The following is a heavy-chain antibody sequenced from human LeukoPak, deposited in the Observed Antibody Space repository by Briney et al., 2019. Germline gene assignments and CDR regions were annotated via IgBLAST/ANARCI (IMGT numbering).Heavy chain of an antibody. CDR1: GGSISSGSYY. V-gene: IGHV4-61*02. D-gene: IGHD3-10*01. Sequence: SQTLSLTCTVSGGSISSGSYYWSWIRQPAGKGLEWIGRIYTSGSTNYNPSLKSRVTMSVDTSKNQFSLKLSSVTAADTAVYYCAREHYPQAFDIWGQGTMVTVSS. J-gene: IGHJ3*02. CDR2: IYTSGST. CDR3: AREHYPQAFDI.